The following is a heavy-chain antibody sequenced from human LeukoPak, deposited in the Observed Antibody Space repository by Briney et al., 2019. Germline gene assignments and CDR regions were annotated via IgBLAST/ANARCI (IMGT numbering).Heavy chain of an antibody. J-gene: IGHJ6*02. D-gene: IGHD3-22*01. CDR2: INHSGST. V-gene: IGHV4-34*01. Sequence: SETLSLTCAVYGGSFSGYYWSWIRQPPGKGLEWIGEINHSGSTNYNPSLKSRVTVSVDTSKNQFSLKPSSVTAADTAVYYCARTKSSGPYYYGMDVWGQGTTVTVSS. CDR1: GGSFSGYY. CDR3: ARTKSSGPYYYGMDV.